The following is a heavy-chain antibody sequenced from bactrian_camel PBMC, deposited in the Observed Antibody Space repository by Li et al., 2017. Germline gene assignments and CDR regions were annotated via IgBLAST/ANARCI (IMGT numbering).Heavy chain of an antibody. J-gene: IGHJ4*01. CDR3: AADLRRLWRRFEEDEYEY. CDR2: LAMDGRT. V-gene: IGHV3S53*01. CDR1: GYTSKEYC. Sequence: VQLVESGGGSVQPGGSLRLSCVASGYTSKEYCMAWFRQRPGEEREGVASLAMDGRTKYTDSVKGRFTLSKDNAKKTLYLQMNNLKPEDTAMYYCAADLRRLWRRFEEDEYEYWGQGTQVTVS. D-gene: IGHD3*01.